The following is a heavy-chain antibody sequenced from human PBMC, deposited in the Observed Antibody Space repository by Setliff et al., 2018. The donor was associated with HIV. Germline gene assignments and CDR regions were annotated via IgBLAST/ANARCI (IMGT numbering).Heavy chain of an antibody. J-gene: IGHJ4*02. V-gene: IGHV3-30*02. CDR1: GFTFSRCG. Sequence: PGGSLRLSCAASGFTFSRCGMHWVRQAPGKGLEWVTFIRYDGSDKYYTDSVKGRFTISRDNSKNTLYLQMNSLRAEDTAVYYCAKKTAAYTSGSWLHYWGQGTLVTSPQ. CDR2: IRYDGSDK. D-gene: IGHD3-10*01. CDR3: AKKTAAYTSGSWLHY.